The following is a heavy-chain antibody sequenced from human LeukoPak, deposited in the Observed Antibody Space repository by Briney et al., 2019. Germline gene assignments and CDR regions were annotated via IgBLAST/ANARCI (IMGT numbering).Heavy chain of an antibody. Sequence: GGSLRLSCAASGFTFSSYWMSWVRQAPGKGLEWVANIKQDGSEKYYVDSVKGRFTISRDNAKNSLYLQMNSLRAEDTAAYYCARELYYYDSSGYGVRLNKGLDYWGQGTLVTVSS. CDR3: ARELYYYDSSGYGVRLNKGLDY. V-gene: IGHV3-7*03. CDR2: IKQDGSEK. J-gene: IGHJ4*02. CDR1: GFTFSSYW. D-gene: IGHD3-22*01.